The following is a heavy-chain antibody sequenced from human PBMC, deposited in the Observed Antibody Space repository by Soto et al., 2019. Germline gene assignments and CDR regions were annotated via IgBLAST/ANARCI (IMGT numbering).Heavy chain of an antibody. J-gene: IGHJ6*03. Sequence: QVQLVESGGGVVQPGRSLRLSCAASGFTFSSYGMHWVRQAPGKGLEWVAVISYDGSNKYYADSVKGRFTISRDNSKNTLYLQMNSLRAEDTAVYYCAKGEGLRYFDWLPPSGYYYMDVWGKGTTVTVSS. D-gene: IGHD3-9*01. CDR1: GFTFSSYG. CDR2: ISYDGSNK. V-gene: IGHV3-30*18. CDR3: AKGEGLRYFDWLPPSGYYYMDV.